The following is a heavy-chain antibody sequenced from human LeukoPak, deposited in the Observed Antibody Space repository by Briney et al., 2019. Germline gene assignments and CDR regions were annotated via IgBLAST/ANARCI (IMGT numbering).Heavy chain of an antibody. CDR3: ARSIGLTGGGVDV. D-gene: IGHD3-9*01. CDR2: ITDSGSSM. V-gene: IGHV3-11*01. J-gene: IGHJ6*02. Sequence: AGGSLRLSCAASGFTFRDYNMNWVRQAPGQGLEWVSYITDSGSSMHYADSVNGRFTISRDNAKNSLYLQMNSLRAEDSAVYYCARSIGLTGGGVDVWGRGTTVTVSS. CDR1: GFTFRDYN.